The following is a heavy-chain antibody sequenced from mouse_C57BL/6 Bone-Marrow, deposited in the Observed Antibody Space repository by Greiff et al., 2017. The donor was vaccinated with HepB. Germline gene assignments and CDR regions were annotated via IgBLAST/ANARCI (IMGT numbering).Heavy chain of an antibody. V-gene: IGHV1-50*01. J-gene: IGHJ4*01. CDR1: GYTFTSYW. CDR3: ATYYYGSSYVYAMDY. CDR2: IDPSDSYT. Sequence: QVQLQQPGAELVKPGASVKLSCKASGYTFTSYWMQWVKQRPGQGLEWIGEIDPSDSYTNYNQKFKGKATLTVDTSSSTAYMQHSSLTSEDSAVYYCATYYYGSSYVYAMDYWGQGTSVTVSS. D-gene: IGHD1-1*01.